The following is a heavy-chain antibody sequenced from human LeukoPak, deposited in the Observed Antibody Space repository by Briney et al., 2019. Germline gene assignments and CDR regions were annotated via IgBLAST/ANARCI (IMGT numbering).Heavy chain of an antibody. CDR2: IYYSGST. V-gene: IGHV4-39*01. D-gene: IGHD4-17*01. CDR1: GGSISSSSYY. Sequence: SETLSLTCTVSGGSISSSSYYWGWIRQPPGKGLEWIGSIYYSGSTYYNPSLKSRVTISVDMSKNQFSLKLSSVTAADTAVYYCARRVGGYGDYAWFDPWGQGTLVTVSS. J-gene: IGHJ5*02. CDR3: ARRVGGYGDYAWFDP.